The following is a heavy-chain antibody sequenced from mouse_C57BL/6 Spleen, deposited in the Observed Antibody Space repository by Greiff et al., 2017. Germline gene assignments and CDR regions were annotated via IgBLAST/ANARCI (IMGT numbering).Heavy chain of an antibody. V-gene: IGHV1-52*01. J-gene: IGHJ2*01. CDR1: GYTFTSYW. CDR2: IDPSDIET. CDR3: ARSDYYGSSFGDY. D-gene: IGHD1-1*01. Sequence: QVQLQQSGAELVRPGSSVKLSCKASGYTFTSYWMHWVKQRPIQGLEWIGNIDPSDIETHYNQKFKDKATLTVDKSSSTAYMQLSSLTSEDSAVYYCARSDYYGSSFGDYWGQGTTLTVSS.